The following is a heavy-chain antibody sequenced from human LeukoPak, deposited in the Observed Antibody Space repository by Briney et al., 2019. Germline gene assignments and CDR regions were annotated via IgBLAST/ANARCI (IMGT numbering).Heavy chain of an antibody. D-gene: IGHD1-26*01. V-gene: IGHV4-39*01. CDR1: GGSVSSSSYY. J-gene: IGHJ4*02. CDR2: IYYSGST. CDR3: ARAGAGGSFH. Sequence: SETLSLTCTVSGGSVSSSSYYWGWIRQPPGKGLEWIGSIYYSGSTYYNPSLKSRVTISVDTSKNQFSLKLSSVTAADTAVYYCARAGAGGSFHWGQGTLVTVSS.